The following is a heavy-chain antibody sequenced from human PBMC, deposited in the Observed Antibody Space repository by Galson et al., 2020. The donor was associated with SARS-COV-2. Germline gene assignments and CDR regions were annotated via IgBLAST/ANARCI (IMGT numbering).Heavy chain of an antibody. D-gene: IGHD1-1*01. Sequence: GESLKISCAASGFTFSSYDMHWVRQATGKGLEWVSAIGTAGDTYYPGSVKGRFTISRENAKNSLYLQMNSLRAGDTAVYYCARGVDWNYYYYMDVWGKGTTVTVSS. J-gene: IGHJ6*03. CDR1: GFTFSSYD. V-gene: IGHV3-13*01. CDR3: ARGVDWNYYYYMDV. CDR2: IGTAGDT.